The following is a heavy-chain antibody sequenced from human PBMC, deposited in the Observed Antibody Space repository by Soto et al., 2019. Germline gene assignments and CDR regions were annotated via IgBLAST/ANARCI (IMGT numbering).Heavy chain of an antibody. D-gene: IGHD6-13*01. CDR1: GFSLTTSGVG. CDR2: IYWDDDK. CDR3: AHRLRYSGNWDVGWFDP. Sequence: QITLKESGPTLVKPTQTLTLTCTFSGFSLTTSGVGVGWIRQPPGKALECLALIYWDDDKRYNPSLKSRLTIPKDTSKNQVVLTMTNMDPVDTGTYYCAHRLRYSGNWDVGWFDPWGQGTLVTVSS. V-gene: IGHV2-5*02. J-gene: IGHJ5*02.